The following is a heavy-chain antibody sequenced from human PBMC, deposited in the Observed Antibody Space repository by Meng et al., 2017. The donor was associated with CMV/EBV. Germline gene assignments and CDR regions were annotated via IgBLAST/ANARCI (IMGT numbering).Heavy chain of an antibody. CDR2: INPSGGST. Sequence: ASVKVSCKASGYTFTSYYMHWVRQAPGQGLEWTGIINPSGGSTSYAQKFQGRVTTTRDTSTSTVYMELSSLRSEDTAVYYCARDLFMTTVTLGYWGQGTLVTVSS. CDR3: ARDLFMTTVTLGY. J-gene: IGHJ4*02. CDR1: GYTFTSYY. D-gene: IGHD4-11*01. V-gene: IGHV1-46*01.